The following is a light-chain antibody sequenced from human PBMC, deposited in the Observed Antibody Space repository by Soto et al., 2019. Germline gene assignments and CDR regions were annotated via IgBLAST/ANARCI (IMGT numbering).Light chain of an antibody. CDR2: DAS. J-gene: IGKJ4*01. CDR3: HQYNNWPPV. CDR1: QSVSSN. V-gene: IGKV3-15*01. Sequence: EIVMTQSPATLSVSPGERATLSCRASQSVSSNLAWYQQKPGQAPRLLIYDASYRATGIPARFSGSGSGTEFTLTISSLQSEDFAVYFCHQYNNWPPVFGGGTKVDIK.